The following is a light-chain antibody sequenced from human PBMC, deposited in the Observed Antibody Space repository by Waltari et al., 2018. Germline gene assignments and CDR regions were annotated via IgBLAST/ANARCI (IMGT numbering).Light chain of an antibody. CDR3: TSYAGSNNVV. CDR1: SSDVSNYNY. Sequence: QSALTQPPSASGSPGQSVTISCTGISSDVSNYNYVSWYQHHPGKAPKPTLYEVTKRPSGFPDRFAGSKSGNTASLTISGLQAEDEASYYCTSYAGSNNVVFGGGTKVTVL. CDR2: EVT. V-gene: IGLV2-8*01. J-gene: IGLJ2*01.